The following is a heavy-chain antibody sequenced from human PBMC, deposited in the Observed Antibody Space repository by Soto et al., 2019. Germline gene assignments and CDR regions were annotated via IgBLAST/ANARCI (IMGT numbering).Heavy chain of an antibody. V-gene: IGHV3-48*01. CDR2: ISSSSSTI. Sequence: QPGGSLRLSCAASGFTFSSYSMNWVRQAPGKGLEWVSYISSSSSTIYYADSVKGRFTISRDNAKNSLYLQMNSLRAEDTAVYYCARTTGTDDAFEIWGQGSMVTVS. CDR3: ARTTGTDDAFEI. D-gene: IGHD4-17*01. CDR1: GFTFSSYS. J-gene: IGHJ3*02.